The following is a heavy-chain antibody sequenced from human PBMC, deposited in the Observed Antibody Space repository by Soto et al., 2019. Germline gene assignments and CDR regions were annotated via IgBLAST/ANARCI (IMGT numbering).Heavy chain of an antibody. V-gene: IGHV3-23*01. J-gene: IGHJ3*02. CDR1: GFTFSSYA. CDR3: AKVPEDIVVVPAFLGVAFDI. Sequence: GGSLRLSCAASGFTFSSYAMSWVRQAPGKGLEWVSAISGSGGSTYYADSVKGRFTISRDNSKNTLYLQMNSLRAEDTAVYYCAKVPEDIVVVPAFLGVAFDIWGQGTMVTVSS. D-gene: IGHD2-2*01. CDR2: ISGSGGST.